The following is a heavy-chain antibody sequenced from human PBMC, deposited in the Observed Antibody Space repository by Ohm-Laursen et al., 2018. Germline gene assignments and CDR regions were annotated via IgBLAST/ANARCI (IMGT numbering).Heavy chain of an antibody. D-gene: IGHD1-26*01. J-gene: IGHJ4*02. V-gene: IGHV3-9*01. CDR3: AKPVAGNYYAPFDY. CDR2: ISWNSGGI. Sequence: SLRLSCAASGFSFSTYEMNWVRQAPGKDLEWVSGISWNSGGIGYADSVKGRFTISRDNAKNSLYLQMNSLRAEDTALYYCAKPVAGNYYAPFDYWGQGTLVTVSS. CDR1: GFSFSTYE.